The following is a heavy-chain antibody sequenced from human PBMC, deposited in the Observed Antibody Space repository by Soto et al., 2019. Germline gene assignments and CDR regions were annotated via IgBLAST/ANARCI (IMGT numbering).Heavy chain of an antibody. CDR2: INPSGGST. CDR3: ARDQPYYDFWSGNRIYYYYGMDV. D-gene: IGHD3-3*01. CDR1: GYTFTSYY. V-gene: IGHV1-46*01. Sequence: ASVKVSCKASGYTFTSYYMHWVRQAPGQGLKWMGIINPSGGSTSYAQKFQGRVTMTRDTSTSTVYMELSSLRSEGTAVYYCARDQPYYDFWSGNRIYYYYGMDVWGQGTTVTVSS. J-gene: IGHJ6*02.